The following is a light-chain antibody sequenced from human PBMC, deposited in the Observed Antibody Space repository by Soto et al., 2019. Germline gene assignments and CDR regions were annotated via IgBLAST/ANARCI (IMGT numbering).Light chain of an antibody. CDR3: SSYTSSTTLYV. V-gene: IGLV2-14*03. CDR1: SSDVGNYNY. CDR2: DVS. Sequence: QSVLTQPASVSGSPGQSITISCTGASSDVGNYNYVSWYQQHPGKAPKLIIYDVSNRPSGASNRFSGSKSGNTASLTISGLQAEDEADYYCSSYTSSTTLYVFGTGTK. J-gene: IGLJ1*01.